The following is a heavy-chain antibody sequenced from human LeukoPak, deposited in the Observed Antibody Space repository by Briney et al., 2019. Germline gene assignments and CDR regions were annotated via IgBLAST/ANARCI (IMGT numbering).Heavy chain of an antibody. J-gene: IGHJ3*02. CDR3: ATDHSSWYRDAFDI. Sequence: PGGSLRLSCAASAVTFSSYWMHWVRQAPGKGLVWVSHINSDGSSTTYADSVKDRFTISRDNAKNTLYLQMNSLRADDTAVYYCATDHSSWYRDAFDIWGQGTMVTVSS. V-gene: IGHV3-74*01. CDR2: INSDGSST. D-gene: IGHD6-13*01. CDR1: AVTFSSYW.